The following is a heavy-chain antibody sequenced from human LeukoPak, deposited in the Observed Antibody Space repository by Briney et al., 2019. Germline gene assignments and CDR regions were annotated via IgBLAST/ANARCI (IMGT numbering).Heavy chain of an antibody. Sequence: NPSETLSLTCAVYGGSFSGYYWSWLRQPPGKGLEWIGEINHSGSTNYNPSLKSRVTISVDTFKNQFSLKLSSVTAADTAVYYCARGPGVTGTIGFDYWGQGTLVTVSS. CDR1: GGSFSGYY. CDR3: ARGPGVTGTIGFDY. V-gene: IGHV4-34*01. D-gene: IGHD1-7*01. CDR2: INHSGST. J-gene: IGHJ4*02.